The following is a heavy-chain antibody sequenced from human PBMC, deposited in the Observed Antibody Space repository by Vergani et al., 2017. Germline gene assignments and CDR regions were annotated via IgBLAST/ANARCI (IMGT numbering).Heavy chain of an antibody. V-gene: IGHV3-23*04. D-gene: IGHD3-16*01. CDR1: GFTFSSYA. CDR3: AKRGCFAGEQIDY. Sequence: EVQLVETGGGLIQPGGSLRLSCAASGFTFSSYAMSWVRQAPGKGLEWVSAISGSGGSTYYADSVKGRFTISRDNSKNTLYLQMNSLRAEDTAVYYCAKRGCFAGEQIDYWGQGTLVTVSS. J-gene: IGHJ4*02. CDR2: ISGSGGST.